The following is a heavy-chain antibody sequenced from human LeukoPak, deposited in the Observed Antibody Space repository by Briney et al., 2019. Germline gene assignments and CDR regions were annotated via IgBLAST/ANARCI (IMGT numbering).Heavy chain of an antibody. D-gene: IGHD3-16*02. V-gene: IGHV4-39*01. CDR1: GGSISSSSYY. CDR3: ARHTTYYDYVWGSYRYNFAFDI. J-gene: IGHJ3*02. Sequence: SETLSLTCTASGGSISSSSYYWGWIRQPPGKGLEWIGSIYYSGSTYYNPSLKSRVTISVDTSKNQFSLKLSSVTAADTAVYYCARHTTYYDYVWGSYRYNFAFDIWGQGTMVTVSS. CDR2: IYYSGST.